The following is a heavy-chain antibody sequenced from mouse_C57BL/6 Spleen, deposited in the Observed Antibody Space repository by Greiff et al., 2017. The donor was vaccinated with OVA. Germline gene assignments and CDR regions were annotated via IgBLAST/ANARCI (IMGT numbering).Heavy chain of an antibody. J-gene: IGHJ4*01. CDR2: ISSGSSTI. V-gene: IGHV5-17*01. CDR3: ARDLYYYGSSYAMDY. Sequence: EVQGVESGGGLVKPGGSLKLSCAASGFTFSDYGMHWVRQAPEKGLEWVAYISSGSSTIYYADTVKGLFTISRDNAKNTLFLQMTSLRSEDTAMYYCARDLYYYGSSYAMDYWGQGTSVTVSS. CDR1: GFTFSDYG. D-gene: IGHD1-1*01.